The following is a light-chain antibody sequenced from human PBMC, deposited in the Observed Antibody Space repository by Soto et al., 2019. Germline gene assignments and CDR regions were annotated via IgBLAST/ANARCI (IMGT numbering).Light chain of an antibody. Sequence: QSVLTQPPSASGSPGQSVTISCTGTSSDVGGYNYVSWYQQHPGKAPKLMIYEVSKRPSGVPDRFSGSKSGNTASLTVSGLQAEDEADYYCSSYAGSNKRFYVFGTGTKVTVL. CDR2: EVS. CDR3: SSYAGSNKRFYV. CDR1: SSDVGGYNY. J-gene: IGLJ1*01. V-gene: IGLV2-8*01.